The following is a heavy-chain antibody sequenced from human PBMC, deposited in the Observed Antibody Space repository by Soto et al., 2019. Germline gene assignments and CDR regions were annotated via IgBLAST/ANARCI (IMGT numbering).Heavy chain of an antibody. J-gene: IGHJ6*02. CDR2: ISWDGGST. Sequence: GLSLGLSCAASGFTFDDYTMHWVRQAPGKGLEWVSLISWDGGSTYYADSVKGLFTISRDNSKNSLYLQMNSLRAEDTAWYYCAKDKDQGSGSPTLSYGMDVWGQGTTVTVSS. CDR1: GFTFDDYT. CDR3: AKDKDQGSGSPTLSYGMDV. V-gene: IGHV3-43*01. D-gene: IGHD3-10*01.